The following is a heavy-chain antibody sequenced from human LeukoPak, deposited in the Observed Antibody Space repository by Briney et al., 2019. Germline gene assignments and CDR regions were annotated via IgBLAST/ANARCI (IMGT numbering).Heavy chain of an antibody. J-gene: IGHJ3*02. V-gene: IGHV3-9*01. D-gene: IGHD6-19*01. CDR1: GFTFDDYA. CDR3: AKDITWLDLGGAFDI. CDR2: ISWNSGSI. Sequence: PGGSLRLSCAASGFTFDDYAMHWVRQAPGKGLEWVSGISWNSGSIGYADSVKGRFTISRDNAKNSLYLQMNSLRAEDTALYYCAKDITWLDLGGAFDIWGQGTMVTVSS.